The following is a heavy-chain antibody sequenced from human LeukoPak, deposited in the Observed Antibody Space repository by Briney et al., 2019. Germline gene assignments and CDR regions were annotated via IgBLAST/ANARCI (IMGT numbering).Heavy chain of an antibody. D-gene: IGHD1-26*01. J-gene: IGHJ4*02. CDR3: AKDVGKWESLHFFDY. CDR1: GFTFSILA. Sequence: GGSLRLSCAASGFTFSILAMNWVRQAPGKGLEWVSAISGSGGSTYYADFVKGRFTISRDDSRNTLYLQMNSLRGDDTAVYYCAKDVGKWESLHFFDYWGQGTLVTVSS. V-gene: IGHV3-23*01. CDR2: ISGSGGST.